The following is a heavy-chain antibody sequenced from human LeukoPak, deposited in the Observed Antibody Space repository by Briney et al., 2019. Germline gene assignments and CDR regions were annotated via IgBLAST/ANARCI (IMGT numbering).Heavy chain of an antibody. CDR2: INHSGST. V-gene: IGHV4-34*01. Sequence: SETLSLTCAVHGGSFSGYYWSWIRQPAGKGLEWIGEINHSGSTNYNPSLKSRVTISVDTSKNQFSLKLSSVTAADTAVYYCARERGHSSGWYSFDYWGQGTLVTVSS. J-gene: IGHJ4*02. CDR3: ARERGHSSGWYSFDY. D-gene: IGHD6-19*01. CDR1: GGSFSGYY.